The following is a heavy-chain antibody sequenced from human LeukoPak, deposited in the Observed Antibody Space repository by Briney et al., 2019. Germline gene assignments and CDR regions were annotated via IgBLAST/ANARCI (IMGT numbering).Heavy chain of an antibody. CDR2: IKQDGSEK. J-gene: IGHJ4*02. D-gene: IGHD3-3*01. CDR1: GFTFSSYW. CDR3: ARVPTYYDFWSDPTYYFDY. V-gene: IGHV3-7*01. Sequence: PGGSLRLSCAASGFTFSSYWMSWVRQAPGKGLEWVANIKQDGSEKYYVDSVKGRFTISRDNAKNSLYLQMNSLRAEDTAVYYCARVPTYYDFWSDPTYYFDYWGQGTLVTVSS.